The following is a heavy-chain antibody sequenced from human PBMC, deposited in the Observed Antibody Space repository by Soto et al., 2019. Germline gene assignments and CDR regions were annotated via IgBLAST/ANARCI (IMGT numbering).Heavy chain of an antibody. CDR1: GGSVSSYH. V-gene: IGHV4-59*08. D-gene: IGHD3-10*02. CDR3: ARLTMSYGMDV. CDR2: INNNGNT. J-gene: IGHJ6*02. Sequence: PSETLSLTCNVSGGSVSSYHWSWIRQPPGKGLEWIGYINNNGNTNYNPSLKRRVTISVDTSKNQISLKLSSVTAADTAVYYCARLTMSYGMDVWGQGTTVTVSS.